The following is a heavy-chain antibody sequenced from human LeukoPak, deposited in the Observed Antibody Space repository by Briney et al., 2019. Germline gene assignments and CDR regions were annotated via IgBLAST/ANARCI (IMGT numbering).Heavy chain of an antibody. CDR1: GGSISTDASY. J-gene: IGHJ6*02. CDR2: IYYSGST. V-gene: IGHV4-39*01. D-gene: IGHD6-19*01. CDR3: ARLFSRGWEYHFGLDV. Sequence: KSSETLSLTCTVSGGSISTDASYWAWIRQPPGKGLEWIGSIYYSGSTYYSSSLKSRVTLSVDTSKNQFSLKMSSVTAADRAVFYCARLFSRGWEYHFGLDVWGQGTTVTVS.